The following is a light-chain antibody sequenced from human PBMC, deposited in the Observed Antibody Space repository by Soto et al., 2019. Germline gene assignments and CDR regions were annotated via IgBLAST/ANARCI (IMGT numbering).Light chain of an antibody. CDR3: QQYGSSPLT. CDR2: GAS. J-gene: IGKJ5*01. CDR1: QSVSNNY. V-gene: IGKV3-20*01. Sequence: EVVLTQSPGTLSLSPGERATLSCRASQSVSNNYLAWYQQRPGQAPRLLMFGASSRATGIPDRFSGSGSGTDFTLTISRVVPEDFAVYYCQQYGSSPLTFGQGTRLEIK.